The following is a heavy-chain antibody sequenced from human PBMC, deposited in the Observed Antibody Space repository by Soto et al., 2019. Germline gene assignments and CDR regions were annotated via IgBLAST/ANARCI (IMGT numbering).Heavy chain of an antibody. V-gene: IGHV4-34*02. Sequence: QVQLQQWGAGLLKPSETLSLTCAVYGGSFSGYFWSWVRQSPGKGLEWIGEVNYSGTTNYNPSLKXRXTXSXDTSKSQFSLTLKSVTAADTAVYYCARDDRLWFGSFWSQGALVTVSS. CDR1: GGSFSGYF. CDR2: VNYSGTT. J-gene: IGHJ4*02. CDR3: ARDDRLWFGSF. D-gene: IGHD3-10*01.